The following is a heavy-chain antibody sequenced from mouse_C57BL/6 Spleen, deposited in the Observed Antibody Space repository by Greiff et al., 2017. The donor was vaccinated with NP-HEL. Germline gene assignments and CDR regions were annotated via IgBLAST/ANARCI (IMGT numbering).Heavy chain of an antibody. CDR1: EYEFPSHD. Sequence: EVHLVESGGGLVQPGESLKLSCESNEYEFPSHDMSWVRKTPEKRLELVAAINSDGGSTYYPDTMERRFIISRDNTKKTLYLQMSSLRSEDTALYYCARHPYYYGSSYGYFDVWGTGTTVTVSS. J-gene: IGHJ1*03. CDR3: ARHPYYYGSSYGYFDV. D-gene: IGHD1-1*01. CDR2: INSDGGST. V-gene: IGHV5-2*01.